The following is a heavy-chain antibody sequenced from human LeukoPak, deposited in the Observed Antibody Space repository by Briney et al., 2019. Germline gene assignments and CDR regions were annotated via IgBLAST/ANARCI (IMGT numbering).Heavy chain of an antibody. Sequence: GGSLRLSCAASGFTFSRYAMHWVRQAPGKGLEWVAVISYDASNKYYADSVKGRFTISRDNSKNTLYLQMNSLRAEDTAVYYCARDHSPTYSYGYSYYYGMDVWGQGTTVTVSS. D-gene: IGHD5-18*01. J-gene: IGHJ6*02. CDR3: ARDHSPTYSYGYSYYYGMDV. CDR2: ISYDASNK. CDR1: GFTFSRYA. V-gene: IGHV3-30-3*01.